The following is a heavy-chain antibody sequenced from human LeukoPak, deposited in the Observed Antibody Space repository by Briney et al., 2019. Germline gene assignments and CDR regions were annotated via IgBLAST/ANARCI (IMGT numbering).Heavy chain of an antibody. CDR1: EFTFSTYW. V-gene: IGHV3-7*01. D-gene: IGHD2-15*01. J-gene: IGHJ3*02. CDR3: ARHRSGGSQDDAFDI. Sequence: GRSLRLPCAASEFTFSTYWMSWVRQAPGKGLEWVADIKQDGSEKYYVDSVKGRFTISRQNAKNSLFLQMNSLRAEDTAAYYCARHRSGGSQDDAFDIWGQGTMVTVSS. CDR2: IKQDGSEK.